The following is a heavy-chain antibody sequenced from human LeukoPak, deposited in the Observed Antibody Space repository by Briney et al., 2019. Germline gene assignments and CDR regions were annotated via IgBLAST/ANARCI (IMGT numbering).Heavy chain of an antibody. CDR2: IYYSGST. V-gene: IGHV4-39*01. D-gene: IGHD6-13*01. CDR1: GGSISSSGYY. J-gene: IGHJ5*02. CDR3: ARHDIGAAAGANTWSDP. Sequence: SETLSLTCTVSGGSISSSGYYWGWLRQRPGKGLEWFGSIYYSGSTYYNPSLKSRVTISVDTSKHQFSLKPSSVAAADTAVYYCARHDIGAAAGANTWSDPWGQGTLVTASS.